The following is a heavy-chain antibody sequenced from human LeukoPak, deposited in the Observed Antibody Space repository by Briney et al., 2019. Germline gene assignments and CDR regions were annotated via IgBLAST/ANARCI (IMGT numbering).Heavy chain of an antibody. D-gene: IGHD2-21*01. CDR2: INNDGSTT. CDR3: VRDIREGDY. Sequence: GGSLRLSCAASGFTFSSYWMHWVRQAPGKGLVWVSRINNDGSTTNYADSVKGRFTISRDNAKNTLYLQMNSLRADDTSVYYCVRDIREGDYWGQGTLVTVSS. CDR1: GFTFSSYW. V-gene: IGHV3-74*01. J-gene: IGHJ4*02.